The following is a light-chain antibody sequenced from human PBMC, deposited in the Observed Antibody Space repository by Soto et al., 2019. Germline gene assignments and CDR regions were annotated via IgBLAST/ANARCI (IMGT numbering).Light chain of an antibody. CDR1: QSVITY. J-gene: IGKJ1*01. CDR3: QQYGSSLT. CDR2: GAS. V-gene: IGKV3-20*01. Sequence: EIFLTQSPATLSLSPGERATLSCRASQSVITYLAWYQQKPGQPPRLLIYGASSRASGIPDRFSGSGSGTDFTLTISRVEPEDFALYYCQQYGSSLTFGLGTKVDIK.